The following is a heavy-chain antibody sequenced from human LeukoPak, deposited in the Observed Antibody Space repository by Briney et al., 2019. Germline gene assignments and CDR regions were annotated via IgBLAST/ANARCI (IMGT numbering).Heavy chain of an antibody. Sequence: GGSLRLSCAASGFTFSDYYMSWIRQAPGKGLEWVSYISSSGSTIYYADSVKGRFTISRDNAKNSLYLQMNGLRAEDTAMYYCARDKYGDYYYCGMDAWGQGTTVTVSS. V-gene: IGHV3-11*01. CDR2: ISSSGSTI. J-gene: IGHJ6*02. CDR1: GFTFSDYY. CDR3: ARDKYGDYYYCGMDA. D-gene: IGHD4/OR15-4a*01.